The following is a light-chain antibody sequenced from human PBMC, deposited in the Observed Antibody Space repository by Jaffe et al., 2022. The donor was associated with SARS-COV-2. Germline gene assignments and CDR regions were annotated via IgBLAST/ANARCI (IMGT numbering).Light chain of an antibody. Sequence: SYELTQPPSVSVSPGQTVRITCSGDTLPNELAYWYQQKAGQAPVVVIYKDTERPSGIPERFSGSSSGTTVTLTISGVQAEDEADYYCQSRDSSDTVLFGGGTRLTVL. J-gene: IGLJ3*02. CDR3: QSRDSSDTVL. V-gene: IGLV3-25*03. CDR2: KDT. CDR1: TLPNEL.